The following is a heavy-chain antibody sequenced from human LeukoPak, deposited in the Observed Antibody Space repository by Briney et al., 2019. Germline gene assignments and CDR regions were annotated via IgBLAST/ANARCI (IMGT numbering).Heavy chain of an antibody. CDR1: GFTFSSSA. J-gene: IGHJ4*02. V-gene: IGHV3-23*01. Sequence: PGGSLRLSCAASGFTFSSSAMNWVRQAPGKGLEWVSAISGSGGSTYYADSVQGRFTISRDNSKNTLSLQMNSLRAEDTAVYYCAKDQGRFSSGWYLDYWGQGTLVTVSS. CDR3: AKDQGRFSSGWYLDY. D-gene: IGHD6-19*01. CDR2: ISGSGGST.